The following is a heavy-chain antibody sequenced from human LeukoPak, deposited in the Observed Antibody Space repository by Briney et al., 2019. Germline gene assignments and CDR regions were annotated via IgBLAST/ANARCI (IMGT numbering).Heavy chain of an antibody. D-gene: IGHD6-6*01. CDR1: GYTFTDYY. CDR3: AIVAARPGSAFDI. Sequence: GASVKVSCKASGYTFTDYYMHWVQQAPGKGLEWMGRVDPEDGETIYAEKFQGRVTITADTSTDTAYMELSSLRSEDTAVYYCAIVAARPGSAFDIWGQGTMVTVSS. V-gene: IGHV1-69-2*01. CDR2: VDPEDGET. J-gene: IGHJ3*02.